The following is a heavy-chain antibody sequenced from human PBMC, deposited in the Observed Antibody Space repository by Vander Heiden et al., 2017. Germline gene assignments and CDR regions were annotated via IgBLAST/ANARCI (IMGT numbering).Heavy chain of an antibody. Sequence: EVQLLESGGGLVQPGGSLRLSCAASGFTYSTYAMSWVRQAPGKGLEWVSAISGSGGRTYYADSVKGRFTISRDSSKNTLYLQMNSLRAEDTAIYYCAKDRASGGNDAARPDFDYWGQGTLVSVSS. CDR3: AKDRASGGNDAARPDFDY. D-gene: IGHD6-6*01. CDR1: GFTYSTYA. J-gene: IGHJ4*02. V-gene: IGHV3-23*01. CDR2: ISGSGGRT.